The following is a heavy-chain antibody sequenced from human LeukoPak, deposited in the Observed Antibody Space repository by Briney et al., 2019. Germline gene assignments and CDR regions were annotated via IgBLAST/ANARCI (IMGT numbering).Heavy chain of an antibody. V-gene: IGHV4-30-4*08. Sequence: SQTLSLTCTVSGGSISSGDYYWRWSRQPPGKGLEWIRYIYYRGSTYYNPSRTGRVTISVDTSMNQFSLKLSSVTAADTAVYYCAVLGYCSSTSCSPPRFDPWGQGTLVTVSS. D-gene: IGHD2-2*01. J-gene: IGHJ5*02. CDR3: AVLGYCSSTSCSPPRFDP. CDR1: GGSISSGDYY. CDR2: IYYRGST.